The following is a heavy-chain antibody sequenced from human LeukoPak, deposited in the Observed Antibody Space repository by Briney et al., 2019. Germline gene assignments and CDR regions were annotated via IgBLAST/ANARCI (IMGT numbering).Heavy chain of an antibody. CDR3: AREDSSGYLHYYYGMGV. D-gene: IGHD3-22*01. CDR2: IKPDGTTK. V-gene: IGHV3-7*01. Sequence: GGSLRLSCAASGFPFSSYSMTWVRQAPGKGLEWVANIKPDGTTKFYVDSVKGRFTISRDNAKNSLYLQMNSLRAEDTAVYYCAREDSSGYLHYYYGMGVWGQGTTVTVSS. J-gene: IGHJ6*02. CDR1: GFPFSSYS.